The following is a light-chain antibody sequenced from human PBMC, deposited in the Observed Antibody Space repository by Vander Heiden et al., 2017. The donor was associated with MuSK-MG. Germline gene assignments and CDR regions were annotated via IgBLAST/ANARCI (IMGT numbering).Light chain of an antibody. Sequence: TLMTQSPATVSLSPGERATLSCRASHGIGSSSLSWYQQKPGQAPRLLIYAASSRATGIPARFSGSGSGTDFTLTISSLQPEDFAVYYCQQDYNLPLTFGGGTKVEMK. CDR2: AAS. V-gene: IGKV3D-7*01. J-gene: IGKJ4*01. CDR3: QQDYNLPLT. CDR1: HGIGSSS.